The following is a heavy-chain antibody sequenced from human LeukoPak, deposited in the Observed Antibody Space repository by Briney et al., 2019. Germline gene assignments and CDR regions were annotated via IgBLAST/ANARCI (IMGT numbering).Heavy chain of an antibody. CDR2: IDKKDKGYATAT. D-gene: IGHD1-26*01. J-gene: IGHJ5*02. CDR3: TRDSGTYYWFWA. Sequence: PGGSLRLSCEAAGFTFSGSGMHWVRQSSGKGLEWVGQIDKKDKGYATATAYAASVKGRFTISRDDSINTAYLQMKSLKTEDTALYYCTRDSGTYYWFWAWGPVILVTVSS. V-gene: IGHV3-73*01. CDR1: GFTFSGSG.